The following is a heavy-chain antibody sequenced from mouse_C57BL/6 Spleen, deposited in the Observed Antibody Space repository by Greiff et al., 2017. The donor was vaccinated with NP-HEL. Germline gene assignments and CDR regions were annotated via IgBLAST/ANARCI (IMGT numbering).Heavy chain of an antibody. V-gene: IGHV1-55*01. D-gene: IGHD1-1*01. CDR1: GYTFTSYW. Sequence: VQLQQPGAELVKPGASVKMSCKASGYTFTSYWITWVKQRPGQGLEWLGDIYPGSGSTNYNEKFKSKATLTVDTSSSTAYMQLSSLTSEDSAVYYCARSFITTVVADDWGQGTTLTVSS. CDR2: IYPGSGST. J-gene: IGHJ2*01. CDR3: ARSFITTVVADD.